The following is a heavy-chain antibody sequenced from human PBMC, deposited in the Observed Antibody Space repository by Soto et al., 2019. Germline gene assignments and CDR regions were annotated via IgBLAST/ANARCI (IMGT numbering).Heavy chain of an antibody. CDR3: ARTYYYDSSGYYGPGDAFDI. CDR2: MNPNSGNT. Sequence: QVQLVQSGAEVKKPGASVKVSCKASGYTFTSYDINWVRQATGQGLEWMGWMNPNSGNTGYAQKFQGRVTMTRNTSISTAYMELGSLRSEDTAVYYCARTYYYDSSGYYGPGDAFDIWGQGTMVTVSS. J-gene: IGHJ3*02. CDR1: GYTFTSYD. V-gene: IGHV1-8*01. D-gene: IGHD3-22*01.